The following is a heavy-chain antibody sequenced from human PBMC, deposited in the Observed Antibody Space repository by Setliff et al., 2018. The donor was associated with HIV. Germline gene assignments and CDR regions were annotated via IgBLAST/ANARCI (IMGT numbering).Heavy chain of an antibody. J-gene: IGHJ5*01. CDR1: GFTFSSYA. D-gene: IGHD3-10*02. CDR3: VKSLMFFNWFDS. Sequence: GGSLRLSCEASGFTFSSYAMHWVRQAPGKGLEWVAVTSFDEGIKFYADSVKGRFTISRDNSKNTLYLQMSSLRTEDTAVYYCVKSLMFFNWFDSWGQGTLVTVSS. CDR2: TSFDEGIK. V-gene: IGHV3-30*14.